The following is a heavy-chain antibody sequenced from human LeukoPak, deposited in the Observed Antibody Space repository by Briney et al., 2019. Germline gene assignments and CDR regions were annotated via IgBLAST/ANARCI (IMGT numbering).Heavy chain of an antibody. J-gene: IGHJ3*02. Sequence: SETLSLTCTVSGGSISSGDYYWSWIRQPPGKGLEWIGYIYYSGSTYYKPSLKSRVTISVDTSKNQFSLKLSSVTAADTAVYYCARDLRIRGVDAFDIWGQGTMVTVSS. CDR1: GGSISSGDYY. CDR2: IYYSGST. CDR3: ARDLRIRGVDAFDI. V-gene: IGHV4-30-4*01. D-gene: IGHD3-10*01.